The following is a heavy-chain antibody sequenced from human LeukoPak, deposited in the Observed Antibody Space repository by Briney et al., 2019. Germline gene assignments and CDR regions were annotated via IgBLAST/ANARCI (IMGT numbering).Heavy chain of an antibody. CDR3: AKASGDYDFWSGYIDY. V-gene: IGHV3-23*01. CDR2: ISGSGGST. D-gene: IGHD3-3*01. CDR1: GFTFSSYA. Sequence: PGGSLRLSCAASGFTFSSYAMSWVRQAPGKGLEWVSAISGSGGSTYYADSVKGRFTISRDNSKNTLYLQMNSLRAEDTAVYYRAKASGDYDFWSGYIDYWGQGTLVTVSS. J-gene: IGHJ4*02.